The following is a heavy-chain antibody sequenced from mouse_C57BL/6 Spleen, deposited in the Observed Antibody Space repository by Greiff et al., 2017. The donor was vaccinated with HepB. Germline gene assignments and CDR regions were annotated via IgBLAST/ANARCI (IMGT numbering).Heavy chain of an antibody. CDR2: IYPGSGST. CDR3: ARKSSYDLYYAMDY. CDR1: GYTFTSYW. V-gene: IGHV1-55*01. D-gene: IGHD1-1*01. J-gene: IGHJ4*01. Sequence: QVQLQQPGAELVKPGASVKMSCKASGYTFTSYWITWVKQRPGQGLEWIGDIYPGSGSTNYNEKFKSKATLTVDTSSSTAYMQLSSLTTEDSAVYYCARKSSYDLYYAMDYWGQGTSVTVSS.